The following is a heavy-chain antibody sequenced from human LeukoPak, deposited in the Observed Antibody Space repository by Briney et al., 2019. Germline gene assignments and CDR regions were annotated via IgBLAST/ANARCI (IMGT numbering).Heavy chain of an antibody. CDR2: IIPIFGTA. Sequence: SVKVSCKASGGTFSSYAISWVRQAPGQGLEWMGGIIPIFGTANYAQKFQGRVAITADKSTSTAYMELSSLRSEDTAVYYCARAGDYGSGSLAFDIWGQGTMVTVSS. CDR3: ARAGDYGSGSLAFDI. J-gene: IGHJ3*02. D-gene: IGHD3-10*01. CDR1: GGTFSSYA. V-gene: IGHV1-69*06.